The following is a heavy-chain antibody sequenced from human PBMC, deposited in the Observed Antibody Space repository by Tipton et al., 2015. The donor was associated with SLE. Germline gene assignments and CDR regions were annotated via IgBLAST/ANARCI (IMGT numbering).Heavy chain of an antibody. D-gene: IGHD6-13*01. Sequence: SLRLSCAASVFTFYNYALNWVRQAPGKGLGWVSSISETGESTHYADSVKGRFTLSRDNSKSTLYLQMNSLGDEDTAVYYCVRAIAAAASYWGQGTLVSGSS. J-gene: IGHJ4*02. CDR2: ISETGEST. V-gene: IGHV3-23*01. CDR3: VRAIAAAASY. CDR1: VFTFYNYA.